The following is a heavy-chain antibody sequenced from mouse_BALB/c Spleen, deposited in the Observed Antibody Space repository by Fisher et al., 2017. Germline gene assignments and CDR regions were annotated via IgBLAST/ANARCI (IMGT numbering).Heavy chain of an antibody. Sequence: GRFTISRDNAKNTLYLQMSRLKSEDTAMYYCARRRGYYYGSSSYWYFDVWGAGTTVTVSS. V-gene: IGHV5-6*02. J-gene: IGHJ1*01. CDR3: ARRRGYYYGSSSYWYFDV. D-gene: IGHD1-1*01.